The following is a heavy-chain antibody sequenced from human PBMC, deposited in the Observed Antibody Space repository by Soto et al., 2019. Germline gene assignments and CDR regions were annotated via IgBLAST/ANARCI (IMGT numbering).Heavy chain of an antibody. Sequence: LFLTCTVSGGSVSSGSYYWSWIRQPPGKGLEWIGYIYYSGSTNYNPSLKRRVTISVDTSKNQFSLKVSSVTAADTAMYYCARGRISGMDVWRLGTTVTVSS. CDR2: IYYSGST. D-gene: IGHD2-15*01. J-gene: IGHJ6*01. CDR1: GGSVSSGSYY. CDR3: ARGRISGMDV. V-gene: IGHV4-61*01.